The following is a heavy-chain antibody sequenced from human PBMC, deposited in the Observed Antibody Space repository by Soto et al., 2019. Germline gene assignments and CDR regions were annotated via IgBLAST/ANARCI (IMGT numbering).Heavy chain of an antibody. CDR2: ISAYNGNT. V-gene: IGHV1-18*01. Sequence: ASVKVCCKASGYTFTSYGISWVRQAPGQGLEWMGWISAYNGNTNYAQKLQGRVTMTTDTSTSTAYMELRSLRSDDTAVYYCARDIDFWSGYSFRGADYGMDVWGHGTTVTVSS. CDR1: GYTFTSYG. J-gene: IGHJ6*02. CDR3: ARDIDFWSGYSFRGADYGMDV. D-gene: IGHD3-3*01.